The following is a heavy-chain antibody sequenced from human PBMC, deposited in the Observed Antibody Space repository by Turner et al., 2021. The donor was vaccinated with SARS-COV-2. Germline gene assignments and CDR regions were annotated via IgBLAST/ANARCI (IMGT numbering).Heavy chain of an antibody. V-gene: IGHV4-39*01. CDR1: GGSISSSSYY. J-gene: IGHJ4*02. CDR2: ICDRRGT. D-gene: IGHD3-10*01. Sequence: QLQLQESGPGLGKPSETLSLTCTVSGGSISSSSYYWGCIRQPPGKGLEWIGSICDRRGTYSHPSLKGRITIDVDTSQNQFSLTLRSVTAADTAVFYCARQEYGSGNYYRDDFWGQGTLVTVSS. CDR3: ARQEYGSGNYYRDDF.